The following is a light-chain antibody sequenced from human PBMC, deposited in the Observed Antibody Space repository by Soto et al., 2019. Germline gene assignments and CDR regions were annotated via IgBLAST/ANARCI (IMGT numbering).Light chain of an antibody. J-gene: IGKJ1*01. CDR2: GAS. CDR3: QQYGSSPRT. V-gene: IGKV3-20*01. CDR1: QSVSSSY. Sequence: EIVLTQSPGTPSLSPGERATLSCRASQSVSSSYLAWYQQKPGRAPRLLIYGASSRAAGIPDRFSGSGSGTDFTLTISRLEPEDFAVYYCQQYGSSPRTFGQGTKV.